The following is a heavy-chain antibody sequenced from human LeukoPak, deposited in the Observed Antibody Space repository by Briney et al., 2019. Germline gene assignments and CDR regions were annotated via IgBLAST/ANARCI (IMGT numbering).Heavy chain of an antibody. CDR1: GGSISSSSYY. CDR2: IYYSGST. J-gene: IGHJ6*03. Sequence: SETLSLTCTVSGGSISSSSYYWGWIRQPPGKGLEWIGSIYYSGSTYYNPSLKSRVTISVDTSKNQFSLKLSSVTAADTAVYYCARDSSIAARAYYYYYMDVWGKGTTVTVSS. CDR3: ARDSSIAARAYYYYYMDV. D-gene: IGHD6-6*01. V-gene: IGHV4-39*07.